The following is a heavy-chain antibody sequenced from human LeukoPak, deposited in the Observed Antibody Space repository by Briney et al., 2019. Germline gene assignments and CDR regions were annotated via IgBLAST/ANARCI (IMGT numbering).Heavy chain of an antibody. CDR2: ISPNSGDT. Sequence: AAVKVSCKASGYTFTGYLMHWVRQAPGQGLEWMGWISPNSGDTKYAQKFQGRVTMTRDTSISTAYMELSRLRSDDTAVYYCVREPKGRGSYYYPFDYWGQGTLVTVSS. V-gene: IGHV1-2*02. D-gene: IGHD1-26*01. CDR3: VREPKGRGSYYYPFDY. J-gene: IGHJ4*02. CDR1: GYTFTGYL.